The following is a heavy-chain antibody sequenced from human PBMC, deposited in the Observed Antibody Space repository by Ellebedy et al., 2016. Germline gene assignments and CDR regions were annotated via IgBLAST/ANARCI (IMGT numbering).Heavy chain of an antibody. CDR2: IFKSGSI. CDR1: GASISSYDYF. Sequence: GSLRLXXAVSGASISSYDYFWGWVRQPPGKGLQWVGSIFKSGSIYYNPSLQSRLSISMDTSKNQFSLKLSSVTAADTAVYYCARESGVGCSGTTCHTKLDYWGQGTLVTVSS. J-gene: IGHJ4*02. D-gene: IGHD2-2*02. CDR3: ARESGVGCSGTTCHTKLDY. V-gene: IGHV4-39*07.